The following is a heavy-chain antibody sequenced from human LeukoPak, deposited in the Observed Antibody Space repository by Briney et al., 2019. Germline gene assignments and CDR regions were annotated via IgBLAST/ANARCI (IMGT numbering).Heavy chain of an antibody. CDR2: ISNDGSNK. J-gene: IGHJ6*02. V-gene: IGHV3-30-3*01. D-gene: IGHD5-12*01. Sequence: GRSLRLSCAASGFSFSSYAMHWVRQAPGKGLEWVAVISNDGSNKYYADSVKGRFTISRDNSKNTLYLQMNSLRAEDTAVYYCARTALHSGYNPRRYGMDVWGQGTTVTVSS. CDR3: ARTALHSGYNPRRYGMDV. CDR1: GFSFSSYA.